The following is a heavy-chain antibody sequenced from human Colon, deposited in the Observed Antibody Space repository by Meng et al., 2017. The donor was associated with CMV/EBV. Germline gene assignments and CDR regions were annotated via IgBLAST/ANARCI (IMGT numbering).Heavy chain of an antibody. V-gene: IGHV3-30*02. CDR2: IRFEGSDK. CDR3: AKVLGEYTYGLGTKEIDY. D-gene: IGHD3-10*01. J-gene: IGHJ4*02. CDR1: GFTFSSYS. Sequence: GESLKISCAASGFTFSSYSMNWVRQAPGKGLEWVAFIRFEGSDKYYTDSVKGRFTISRDNSKNTLSLQMNSLRAEDTAVYYCAKVLGEYTYGLGTKEIDYWGQGTLVTVSS.